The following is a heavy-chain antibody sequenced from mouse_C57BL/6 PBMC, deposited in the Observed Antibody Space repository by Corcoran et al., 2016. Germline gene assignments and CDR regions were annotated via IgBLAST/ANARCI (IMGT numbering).Heavy chain of an antibody. Sequence: QIQLQQSGPELVKPGASVKISCKASGYTFTDYYINWVKQRPGQGLEWIGWIYPGSGNTKYNEKFKGKATLTVDTSSSTAYMQLSSLTSEDSAVYFCARSNLLIYDGYYEGFAYWGQGTLVTVSA. J-gene: IGHJ3*01. CDR3: ARSNLLIYDGYYEGFAY. CDR2: IYPGSGNT. V-gene: IGHV1-84*01. D-gene: IGHD2-3*01. CDR1: GYTFTDYY.